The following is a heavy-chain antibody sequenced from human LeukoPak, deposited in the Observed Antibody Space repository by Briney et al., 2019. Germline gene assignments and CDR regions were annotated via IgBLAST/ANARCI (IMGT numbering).Heavy chain of an antibody. V-gene: IGHV4-39*01. D-gene: IGHD3-16*01. J-gene: IGHJ4*02. Sequence: SETLSLTCTVSGGSISSSSFYWGWIRQPPGKGLEWIGSLYYSGNTYYNPSLKSRVSISADTSRNQFSLKLSSVTAADTAVFYCARLSTFGGESYFDYWGQGTLVTVSS. CDR2: LYYSGNT. CDR1: GGSISSSSFY. CDR3: ARLSTFGGESYFDY.